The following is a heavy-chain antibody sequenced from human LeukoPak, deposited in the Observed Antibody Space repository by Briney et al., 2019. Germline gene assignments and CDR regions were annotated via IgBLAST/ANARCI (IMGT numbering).Heavy chain of an antibody. V-gene: IGHV5-51*01. CDR1: GYSFTSSW. Sequence: GESLKISCEGSGYSFTSSWIGWVRQVPGKGLEWMGIIYPGDSDIRYSPSFQGQVTISADKSITTAYLQWSSLKASDTAIYYCARGLYCSGGSCRFDYWVQGTLVTVSS. D-gene: IGHD2-15*01. J-gene: IGHJ4*02. CDR2: IYPGDSDI. CDR3: ARGLYCSGGSCRFDY.